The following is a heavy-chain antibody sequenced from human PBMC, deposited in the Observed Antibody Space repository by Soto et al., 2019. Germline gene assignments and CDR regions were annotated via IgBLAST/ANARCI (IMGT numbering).Heavy chain of an antibody. J-gene: IGHJ6*01. V-gene: IGHV6-1*01. CDR3: AREGELAVAGRYCYYGMDV. Sequence: PSQTLSLTCAISGASVSSNSAAWNLIRQSPSRGLGWLGRTYSRSKWYNDYAVSVKSRITINPDTSKNQFSLQLNSVTPEDTAVYYCAREGELAVAGRYCYYGMDVWGQGTTVTVSS. CDR2: TYSRSKWYN. CDR1: GASVSSNSAA. D-gene: IGHD6-19*01.